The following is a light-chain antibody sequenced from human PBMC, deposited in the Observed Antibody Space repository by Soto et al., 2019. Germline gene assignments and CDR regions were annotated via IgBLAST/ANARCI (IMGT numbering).Light chain of an antibody. Sequence: EIVLTQSPATLSLSPGERATLSCRASQGVISYLAWYPQTPGQAPRLLIYDVSNTATGTPARFSGSGSGTDFTLTISSLEPEDFAVYYCQQYGSPGTFGQGTQVDIK. V-gene: IGKV3-11*01. CDR1: QGVISY. CDR3: QQYGSPGT. J-gene: IGKJ1*01. CDR2: DVS.